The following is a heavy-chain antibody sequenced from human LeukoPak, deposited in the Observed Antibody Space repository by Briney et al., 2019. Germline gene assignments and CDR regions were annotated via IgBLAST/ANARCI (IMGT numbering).Heavy chain of an antibody. Sequence: GGSLRLSCAASGFTFRNSWMHWVRQAPGERLEWVSYISEDGGTTTYADSVKGRFTISRDNAKNTLYLQMNSLRAEDTAVYYCASRHYDSSGYYAAFDIWGQGTMVTVSS. D-gene: IGHD3-22*01. CDR1: GFTFRNSW. V-gene: IGHV3-74*01. CDR2: ISEDGGTT. J-gene: IGHJ3*02. CDR3: ASRHYDSSGYYAAFDI.